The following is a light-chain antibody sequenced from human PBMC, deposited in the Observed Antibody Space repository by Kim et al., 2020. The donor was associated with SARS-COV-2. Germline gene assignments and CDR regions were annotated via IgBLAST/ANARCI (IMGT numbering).Light chain of an antibody. CDR3: QQYGSSWT. V-gene: IGKV3-20*01. CDR1: QSVNRNF. J-gene: IGKJ1*01. Sequence: EIVLTQSPGTLSLSPGERATFSCRASQSVNRNFFAWYQQKPGQAPRLLIRGTSNRATGIPDRFSGSGSGTDFTLTISRLEPEDFAVYYCQQYGSSWTFGQGTKVDIK. CDR2: GTS.